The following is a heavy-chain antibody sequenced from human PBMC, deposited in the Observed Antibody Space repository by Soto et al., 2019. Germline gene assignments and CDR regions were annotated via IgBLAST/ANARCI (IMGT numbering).Heavy chain of an antibody. J-gene: IGHJ6*02. CDR2: FSPEDGET. D-gene: IGHD6-19*01. Sequence: ASVKLSCEASGYTFTSYAMSWVRQAPGKGLEWMGCFSPEDGETNYAQKLQGRVTMTEDTSTDTAYMELSSLRSEDTAVYYCATVIGKAVYGMDVWGQGTTVTVSS. CDR1: GYTFTSYA. CDR3: ATVIGKAVYGMDV. V-gene: IGHV1-24*01.